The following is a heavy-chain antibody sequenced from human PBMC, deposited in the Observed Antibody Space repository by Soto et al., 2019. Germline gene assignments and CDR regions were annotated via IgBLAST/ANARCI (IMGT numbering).Heavy chain of an antibody. D-gene: IGHD3-22*01. J-gene: IGHJ4*02. V-gene: IGHV4-59*12. CDR3: ARSMFYSDGINYSPFEY. Sequence: PSETLSLTCTVSGGSISSYFWSWIRQPPGKGLEWIGYFYYTGSINYNPSLKSRVTIFVDASKNQFSLRLSSVTAADTAVYYCARSMFYSDGINYSPFEYWGQGTLVTVSS. CDR2: FYYTGSI. CDR1: GGSISSYF.